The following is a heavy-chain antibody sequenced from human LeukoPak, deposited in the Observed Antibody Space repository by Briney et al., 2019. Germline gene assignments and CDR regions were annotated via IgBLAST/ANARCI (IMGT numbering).Heavy chain of an antibody. D-gene: IGHD5-12*01. Sequence: SETLSLTCTVSGGSISSGGYYWSWIRQHPGKGLEWIGYIYYSGSTYYNPSLKSRVTISVDTSKNQFSLKLSSVTAADTAVYYCARYSGYYYYHYGMDVWGQGTTVTVSS. J-gene: IGHJ6*02. CDR1: GGSISSGGYY. CDR3: ARYSGYYYYHYGMDV. V-gene: IGHV4-31*03. CDR2: IYYSGST.